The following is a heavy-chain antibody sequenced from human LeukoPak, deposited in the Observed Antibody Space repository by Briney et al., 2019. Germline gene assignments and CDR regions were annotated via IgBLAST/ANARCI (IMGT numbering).Heavy chain of an antibody. CDR2: ITSSSSYI. J-gene: IGHJ4*02. D-gene: IGHD5-24*01. Sequence: GRCLRLSCAVSGFTFSSFCMKWVRQASGKGLECVLSITSSSSYIYYAESVKGRYTISRDNAKNSLYRQMNSLRDEHTAVLYCARGVEMATPQPPDYWGQGTLVTDPS. V-gene: IGHV3-21*01. CDR1: GFTFSSFC. CDR3: ARGVEMATPQPPDY.